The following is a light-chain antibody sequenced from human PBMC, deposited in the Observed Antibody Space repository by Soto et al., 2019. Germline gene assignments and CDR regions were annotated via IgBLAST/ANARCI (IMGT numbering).Light chain of an antibody. CDR2: SND. CDR3: AAWDDSLKGVV. J-gene: IGLJ2*01. Sequence: LTQPPSASGTPGQRVIISCSGSRSNIGSNTVNWYQQVPRTAPKLLVYSNDQRPSGVPDRLSGSKSGTSASLAISGLQSEDEADYYCAAWDDSLKGVVFGGGTKLTVL. CDR1: RSNIGSNT. V-gene: IGLV1-44*01.